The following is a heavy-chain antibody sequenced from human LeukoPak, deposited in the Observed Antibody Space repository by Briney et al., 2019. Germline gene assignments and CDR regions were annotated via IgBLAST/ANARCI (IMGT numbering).Heavy chain of an antibody. Sequence: GSLRLSCAASGSTFNTDAMAWVRQAPGNRLEWISSISSGSTTTYYAGSVGGRFTVSRDNTKKSLYFQMNSRRAEDKGVYLFVRDLYCDAFPGAQGTRVTVSS. D-gene: IGHD3-22*01. J-gene: IGHJ1*01. CDR1: GSTFNTDA. V-gene: IGHV3-48*04. CDR2: ISSGSTTT. CDR3: VRDLYCDAFP.